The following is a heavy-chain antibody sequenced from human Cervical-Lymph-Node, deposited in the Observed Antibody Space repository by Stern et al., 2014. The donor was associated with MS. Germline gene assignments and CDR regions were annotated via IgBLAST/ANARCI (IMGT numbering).Heavy chain of an antibody. J-gene: IGHJ4*02. D-gene: IGHD6-13*01. Sequence: VQLVESGAEVKKPGASVKVSCKASGYTFTSYGISCVRHAPGQGLEWMAWISAYNGNTNYAQKLQGRVTMTTETSTSTAYMELRSLRSDDTAVYYCARVEKKQPSRGDYWGQGTLVTVSS. CDR1: GYTFTSYG. CDR2: ISAYNGNT. V-gene: IGHV1-18*04. CDR3: ARVEKKQPSRGDY.